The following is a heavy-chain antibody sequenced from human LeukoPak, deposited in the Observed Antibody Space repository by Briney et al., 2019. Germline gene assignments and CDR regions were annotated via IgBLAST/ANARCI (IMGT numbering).Heavy chain of an antibody. Sequence: PGRSLRLSCADSGFTFSSYAMSRVRQAPGKGLEWVSAISDSGGSTYYADSVKGRFTISRDNSKNTLYLQMNSLRAEDTAVYYCAKSREVAEYTYYFDYWGQGTLVTVSS. V-gene: IGHV3-23*01. CDR3: AKSREVAEYTYYFDY. CDR1: GFTFSSYA. CDR2: ISDSGGST. J-gene: IGHJ4*02. D-gene: IGHD6-19*01.